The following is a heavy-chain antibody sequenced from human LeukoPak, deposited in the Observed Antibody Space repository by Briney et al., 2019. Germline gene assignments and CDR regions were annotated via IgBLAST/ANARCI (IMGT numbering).Heavy chain of an antibody. J-gene: IGHJ4*02. CDR2: IYYSGST. V-gene: IGHV4-39*01. CDR1: GGSISSSRYY. D-gene: IGHD4-17*01. CDR3: ARDYGDLNY. Sequence: PSETLSLTCTVSGGSISSSRYYWGWVRQPPGQGLEWIGSIYYSGSTYYNPSLKSRVTISVDTSKNQFSLKLSSVTAADTAVYYCARDYGDLNYWGQGTLVTVPS.